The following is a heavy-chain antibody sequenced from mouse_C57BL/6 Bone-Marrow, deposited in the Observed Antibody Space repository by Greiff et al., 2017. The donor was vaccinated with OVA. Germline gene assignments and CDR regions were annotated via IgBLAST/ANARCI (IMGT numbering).Heavy chain of an antibody. D-gene: IGHD2-3*01. CDR2: IRYDGST. CDR1: GYSITSCYY. J-gene: IGHJ2*01. CDR3: AREGYDYSDY. V-gene: IGHV3-6*01. Sequence: EVKLQESGPGLVKPSQSLSLTCSVTGYSITSCYYWNWIRQFPGNKLEWMGSIRYDGSTNYNPSFKNRISITRDTSKNQFFLKLNSVTTEDTATYDCAREGYDYSDYWGQGTTLTVSS.